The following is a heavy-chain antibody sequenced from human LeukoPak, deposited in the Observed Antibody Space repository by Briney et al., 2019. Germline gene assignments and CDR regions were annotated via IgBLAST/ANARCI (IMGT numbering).Heavy chain of an antibody. CDR1: GFSFSGHW. CDR3: ARGPNSNWSGLDF. D-gene: IGHD6-6*01. CDR2: ISTTGSTT. V-gene: IGHV3-74*01. Sequence: GGSLSLSYTASGFSFSGHWMHWARQLPGKGLVWVSRISTTGSTTSYADSVKGRFTVSRDNANDTLYLQVNNLRAEDTAVYYCARGPNSNWSGLDFWGQGTLLTVSS. J-gene: IGHJ4*02.